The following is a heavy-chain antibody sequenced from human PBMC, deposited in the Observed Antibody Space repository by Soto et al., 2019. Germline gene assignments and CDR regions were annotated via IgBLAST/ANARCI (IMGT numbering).Heavy chain of an antibody. V-gene: IGHV1-24*01. Sequence: ASVTVSCKVSVYTLTELSMHWVRQAPGKGLEWMGGFDPEDGETIYAQKFQGRVTMTEDTSTDTAYMELSSLRSEDTAVYYCATDRNARYSSSYLYWGQGTLVTVSS. J-gene: IGHJ4*02. CDR2: FDPEDGET. CDR1: VYTLTELS. CDR3: ATDRNARYSSSYLY. D-gene: IGHD6-13*01.